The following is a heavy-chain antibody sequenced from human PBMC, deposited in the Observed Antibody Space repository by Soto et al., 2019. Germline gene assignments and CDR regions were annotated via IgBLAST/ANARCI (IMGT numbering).Heavy chain of an antibody. V-gene: IGHV1-69*13. J-gene: IGHJ4*02. CDR3: ASGGHYYDSSGYYRFDY. CDR2: IIPIFGTA. D-gene: IGHD3-22*01. Sequence: ASVKVSFKASGGTFSSYAISWVRQAPGQGLEWMGGIIPIFGTANYAQKFQGRVTITADESTSTAYMELSSLRSEDTAVYYCASGGHYYDSSGYYRFDYWGQGILVTVSS. CDR1: GGTFSSYA.